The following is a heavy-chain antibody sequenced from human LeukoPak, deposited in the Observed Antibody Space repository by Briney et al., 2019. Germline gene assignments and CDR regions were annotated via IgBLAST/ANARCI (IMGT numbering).Heavy chain of an antibody. D-gene: IGHD2-2*01. CDR2: IYYSGAT. J-gene: IGHJ4*02. CDR3: ARREATSRWSTFDY. Sequence: SETLSLTCTVSGGSISGSTYYWGWIRQPPGKGLEWIANIYYSGATYYNPSLRSRVTISVDTSKNQFSLRLSSVTAADTAVYYCARREATSRWSTFDYWGQGTLVTVSS. V-gene: IGHV4-39*01. CDR1: GGSISGSTYY.